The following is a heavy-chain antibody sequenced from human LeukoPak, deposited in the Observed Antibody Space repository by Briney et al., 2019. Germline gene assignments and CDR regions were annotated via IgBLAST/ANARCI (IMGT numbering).Heavy chain of an antibody. V-gene: IGHV3-23*01. Sequence: GGSLRLSCAASGFTFNSYAMSWVRQAPGKGLEWVSAISGSGGSTYYADSVKGRFTISGDNSKNTLYLQMNSLRAEDTAVYYCAKNKNSYGDYYYGMDVWGQGTTVTVSS. CDR3: AKNKNSYGDYYYGMDV. J-gene: IGHJ6*02. D-gene: IGHD5-18*01. CDR1: GFTFNSYA. CDR2: ISGSGGST.